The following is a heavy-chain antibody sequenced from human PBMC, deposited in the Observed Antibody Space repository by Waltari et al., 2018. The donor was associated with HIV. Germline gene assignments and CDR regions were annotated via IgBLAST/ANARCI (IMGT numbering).Heavy chain of an antibody. CDR2: INPKTGDT. CDR1: GYTFVNPA. V-gene: IGHV1-8*01. J-gene: IGHJ6*02. D-gene: IGHD4-17*01. Sequence: QSPTEVRRPGLHVSVSCAISGYTFVNPAISWMRQAAGEGLEWMGCINPKTGDTHSLEKDRGTLTLTRNICAATAFLDLTNLTRDDTATYYCTRCLALHIAAPGADVWGQGTTVIV. CDR3: TRCLALHIAAPGADV.